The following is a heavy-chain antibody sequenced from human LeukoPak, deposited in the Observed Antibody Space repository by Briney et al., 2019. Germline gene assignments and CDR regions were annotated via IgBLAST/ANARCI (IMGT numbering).Heavy chain of an antibody. D-gene: IGHD3-10*01. CDR1: GGSISSSSYY. J-gene: IGHJ4*02. Sequence: SETLSLTCTVSGGSISSSSYYWGWIRQPPGKGLEWIGSIYYSGSTYYNPSLKSRVTISVDTSKNQFSLKLSSVTAADTAAYYCAVHMVRGATVFDYWGQGTLVTVSS. V-gene: IGHV4-39*07. CDR2: IYYSGST. CDR3: AVHMVRGATVFDY.